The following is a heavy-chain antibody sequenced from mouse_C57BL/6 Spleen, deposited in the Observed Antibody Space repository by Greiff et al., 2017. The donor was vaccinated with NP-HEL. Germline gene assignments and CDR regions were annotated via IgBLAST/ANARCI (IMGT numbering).Heavy chain of an antibody. J-gene: IGHJ2*01. Sequence: VQLQQSGAELVKPGASVKLSCKASGYTFTEYTIHWVKQRSGQGLEWIGWFYPGSGSIKYNEKFKDKATLTADKSSSTVYMELSGLTSEDSAVYFCARTKTFITTVVAPYYFDYWGQGTTLTVSS. V-gene: IGHV1-62-2*01. CDR1: GYTFTEYT. CDR2: FYPGSGSI. D-gene: IGHD1-1*01. CDR3: ARTKTFITTVVAPYYFDY.